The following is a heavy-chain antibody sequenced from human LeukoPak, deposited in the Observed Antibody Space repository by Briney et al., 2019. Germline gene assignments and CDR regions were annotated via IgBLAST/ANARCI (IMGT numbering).Heavy chain of an antibody. J-gene: IGHJ5*02. CDR1: GRSISSGSYY. CDR2: IYTSGSS. D-gene: IGHD5-24*01. Sequence: PSQTLSLTCTVSGRSISSGSYYWSWIRQPAGRGLDWIERIYTSGSSNYNPSLKSRFTISVDTSKNQSYLKLSSVTAADTAVYYCARGMRDGYNTWFDPWGQGTLVTVSS. V-gene: IGHV4-61*02. CDR3: ARGMRDGYNTWFDP.